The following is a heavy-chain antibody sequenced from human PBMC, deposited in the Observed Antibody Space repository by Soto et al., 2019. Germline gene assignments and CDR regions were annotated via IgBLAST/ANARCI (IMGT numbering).Heavy chain of an antibody. CDR2: IYYSGST. CDR1: GGSISSGGYY. CDR3: ARTCRGTSASCYYGIDV. J-gene: IGHJ6*02. Sequence: SETLSLTCTVSGGSISSGGYYWSWIRQHPGKGLEWIGYIYYSGSTYYNPSLKSRVTISVDTSKNQFSLKLSSVTAADTAVYYCARTCRGTSASCYYGIDVWGQGTTVTVSS. V-gene: IGHV4-31*03. D-gene: IGHD1-1*01.